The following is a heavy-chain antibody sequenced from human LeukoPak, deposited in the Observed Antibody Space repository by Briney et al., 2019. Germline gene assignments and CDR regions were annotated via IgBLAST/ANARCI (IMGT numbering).Heavy chain of an antibody. CDR1: GGSISGYY. V-gene: IGHV4-59*01. Sequence: SETLSLTCTVSGGSISGYYWSCIRQPPGKGLEWIGYVYNSGNTKYNLALKSRVTISVDTSNNQVLLKLSSVTPADTAIYYCARGGWYYDYWGQGSPVTVSS. J-gene: IGHJ4*02. CDR3: ARGGWYYDY. D-gene: IGHD6-19*01. CDR2: VYNSGNT.